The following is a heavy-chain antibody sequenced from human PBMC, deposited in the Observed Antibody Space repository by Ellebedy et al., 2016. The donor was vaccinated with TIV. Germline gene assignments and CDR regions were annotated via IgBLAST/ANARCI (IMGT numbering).Heavy chain of an antibody. CDR1: GFTFRNAW. J-gene: IGHJ4*02. CDR2: ISGTGGAT. V-gene: IGHV3-23*01. Sequence: PGGSLRLSCVASGFTFRNAWMSWVRLAPGKGLEWVSAISGTGGATYYADSIKGRFTISRANSKNTVYLQMNSLRAEDTAIYYCAKDFIYSSGWYTFDSWGQGTLVSVAS. D-gene: IGHD6-19*01. CDR3: AKDFIYSSGWYTFDS.